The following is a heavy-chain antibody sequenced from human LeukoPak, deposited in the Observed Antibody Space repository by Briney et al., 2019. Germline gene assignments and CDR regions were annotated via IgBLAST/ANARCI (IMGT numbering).Heavy chain of an antibody. D-gene: IGHD5-24*01. J-gene: IGHJ4*02. V-gene: IGHV5-51*01. Sequence: GESLKISCKAYGYNFFSNYWIAWVRQMPGKSLEWMGILYPGDSDSRYSPSFQGQVTISADRSISTAYLQWSSLKASDTAMYYCARASRDGYNQNFDYWGQGTLVTVSS. CDR2: LYPGDSDS. CDR3: ARASRDGYNQNFDY. CDR1: GYNFFSNYW.